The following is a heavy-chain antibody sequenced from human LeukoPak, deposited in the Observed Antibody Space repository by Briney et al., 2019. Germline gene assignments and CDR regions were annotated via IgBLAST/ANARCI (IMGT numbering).Heavy chain of an antibody. CDR1: GGSFSGYY. J-gene: IGHJ6*02. CDR2: INHSGST. V-gene: IGHV4-34*01. CDR3: ARDRGAVAGNYYYGMDV. D-gene: IGHD6-19*01. Sequence: SETLSLTCAVYGGSFSGYYWSWIRQPPGKGLEWIGEINHSGSTNYNPSLKSRVTISVDTSKNQFSLKLSSVTAADTAVYYCARDRGAVAGNYYYGMDVWGQGTTVTVSS.